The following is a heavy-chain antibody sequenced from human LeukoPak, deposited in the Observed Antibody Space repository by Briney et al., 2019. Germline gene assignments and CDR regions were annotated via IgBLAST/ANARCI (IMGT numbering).Heavy chain of an antibody. V-gene: IGHV1-69*13. D-gene: IGHD5-18*01. CDR2: IIPIFGTA. J-gene: IGHJ4*02. Sequence: GASVKVSCKASGGTFSSTTINWVRQAPGQGLEWMGGIIPIFGTANYAQKFQGRVTITADESTSTAYMELSSLRSEDTAVYYCAREDLTATYFDYWGQGTLVTVSS. CDR3: AREDLTATYFDY. CDR1: GGTFSSTT.